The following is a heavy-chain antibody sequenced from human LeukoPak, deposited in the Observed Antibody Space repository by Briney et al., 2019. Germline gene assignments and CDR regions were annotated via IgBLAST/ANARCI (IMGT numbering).Heavy chain of an antibody. V-gene: IGHV3-9*01. CDR2: FSLDSDNV. CDR1: GFTFHEKYA. D-gene: IGHD2-2*03. CDR3: TKDMDPGGINV. J-gene: IGHJ6*02. Sequence: GGSLRPSCGASGFTFHEKYAMHWVRQAPGKGLEWVSGFSLDSDNVGYADSVRGRFTVSRDRAKNSLYLQMNYLRPEDTALYFCTKDMDPGGINVWGQGTTVIVSS.